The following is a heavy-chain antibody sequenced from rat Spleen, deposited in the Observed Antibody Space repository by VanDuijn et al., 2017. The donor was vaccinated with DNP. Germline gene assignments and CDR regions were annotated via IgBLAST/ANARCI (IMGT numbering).Heavy chain of an antibody. V-gene: IGHV5-7*01. CDR3: ATHRMNRDWYFDF. CDR1: GFTFSDYN. CDR2: ISYDGRYT. J-gene: IGHJ1*01. Sequence: EVQLVESGGGLVQPGRSLKLSCAASGFTFSDYNMAWVRQAPKKGLEWVATISYDGRYTYYRDSVKGRFTVSRDNAKSSLYLQMDSLRSEDTATYYCATHRMNRDWYFDFWGPGTMVTVSS. D-gene: IGHD1-4*01.